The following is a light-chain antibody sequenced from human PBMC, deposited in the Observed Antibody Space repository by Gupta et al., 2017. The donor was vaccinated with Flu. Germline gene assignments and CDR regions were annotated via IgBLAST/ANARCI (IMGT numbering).Light chain of an antibody. CDR2: EVD. V-gene: IGLV2-14*01. Sequence: HSPSVSGSPGQSITISCTGTSSDVGFYNYVSWYQHHPGKAPKLMIYEVDYRPSGVSNRFSGSKSGNTACLTISGLQAEDEADYYCGSSIRSTTLVFGGGTRLTVL. CDR3: GSSIRSTTLV. CDR1: SSDVGFYNY. J-gene: IGLJ3*02.